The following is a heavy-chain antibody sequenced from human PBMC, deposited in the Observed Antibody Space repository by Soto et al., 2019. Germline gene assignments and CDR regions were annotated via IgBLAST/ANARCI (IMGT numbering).Heavy chain of an antibody. CDR1: GGSISSGDYY. J-gene: IGHJ6*02. V-gene: IGHV4-30-4*01. D-gene: IGHD1-7*01. CDR2: IYYSGIT. Sequence: QVQLQESGPGLVKPSQTLSLTCTVSGGSISSGDYYWSWIRQPPGKGLEWIGYIYYSGITYYNPSLKSRVTISVDTSKNQFPRKLSSVTAADTAVYYGARITGTSPANYYGMDVWGQGTTVTVSS. CDR3: ARITGTSPANYYGMDV.